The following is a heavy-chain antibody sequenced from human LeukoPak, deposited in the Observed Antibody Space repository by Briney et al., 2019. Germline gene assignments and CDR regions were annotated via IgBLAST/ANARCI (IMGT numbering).Heavy chain of an antibody. D-gene: IGHD2-2*01. V-gene: IGHV3-23*01. J-gene: IGHJ5*02. CDR1: GFTFSTSW. CDR2: ISGSGGST. Sequence: GGSLRLSCEASGFTFSTSWMSWVRQAPGKGMEWVSTISGSGGSTYYADSVKGRFTISRDNSKNTLYLQMNSLRAEDMAVYYCAMASSTSSGWFDPWGQGTPVTVSS. CDR3: AMASSTSSGWFDP.